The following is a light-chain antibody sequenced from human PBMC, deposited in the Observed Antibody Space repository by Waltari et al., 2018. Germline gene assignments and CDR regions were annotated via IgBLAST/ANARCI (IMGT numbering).Light chain of an antibody. CDR3: QQYYSTPPWT. CDR2: WAS. CDR1: QRVLYRSNNKTY. V-gene: IGKV4-1*01. J-gene: IGKJ1*01. Sequence: DIVMTQSPDSLAVSLGERATIHCKSSQRVLYRSNNKTYLAWYQQKPGQPPKLLIYWASTRESGVPDRFSGSGSGTDFTLTSSSLQAEDVAVYYCQQYYSTPPWTFGQGTKVEIK.